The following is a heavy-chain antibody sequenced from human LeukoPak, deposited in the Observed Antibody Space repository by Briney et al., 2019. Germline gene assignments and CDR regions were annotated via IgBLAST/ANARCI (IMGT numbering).Heavy chain of an antibody. CDR1: GGSFSGYY. Sequence: SETLSLTCAVYGGSFSGYYWSWIRQPPGKGLEWIGEINHSGSTNYNPSLKSRVTISVDTSKNQFSLKLSSVTAADTAVYYCARLIGYGDYDCDYWGQGTLVTVSS. J-gene: IGHJ4*02. V-gene: IGHV4-34*01. CDR2: INHSGST. D-gene: IGHD4-17*01. CDR3: ARLIGYGDYDCDY.